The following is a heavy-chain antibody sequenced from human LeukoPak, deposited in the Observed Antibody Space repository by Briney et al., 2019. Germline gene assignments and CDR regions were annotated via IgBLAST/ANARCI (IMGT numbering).Heavy chain of an antibody. CDR2: ISYDGSNK. CDR1: GFTFSSYG. J-gene: IGHJ4*02. CDR3: ASDLGLGIAVAGYQIDY. D-gene: IGHD6-19*01. V-gene: IGHV3-30*03. Sequence: GSLRLSCAASGFTFSSYGMHWVRQAPGKGLEWVAVISYDGSNKYYADSVKGRFTISRDNSKNTLYLQMNSLRAEDTAVYYCASDLGLGIAVAGYQIDYWGQGTLVTVSS.